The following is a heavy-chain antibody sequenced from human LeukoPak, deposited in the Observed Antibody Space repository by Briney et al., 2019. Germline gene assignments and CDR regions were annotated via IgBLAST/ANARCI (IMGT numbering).Heavy chain of an antibody. D-gene: IGHD3-10*01. CDR2: IYSSGST. CDR3: ARHYPAGSYPLDY. V-gene: IGHV4-59*08. J-gene: IGHJ4*02. CDR1: GDSISGYF. Sequence: SETLSLTCTVSGDSISGYFWSWFRQPPGKGLEWIGHIYSSGSTTYTPSLQSRVTISVDTSKNQLSLRLSSVTAADTAVYYCARHYPAGSYPLDYWGQGTLVTVSS.